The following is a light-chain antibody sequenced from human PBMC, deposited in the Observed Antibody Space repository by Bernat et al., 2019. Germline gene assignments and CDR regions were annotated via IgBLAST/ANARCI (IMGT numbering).Light chain of an antibody. CDR2: DVN. Sequence: QSAPTQPASVSGSLGQSITIACTGTSSDIGGSDSVSWYQHHPGKAPKLMIYDVNNRPSGVSDRFSGSKSGNTASLTISGLQAEDEADYYCSSYTTSTTPLVFGGGTELTVL. J-gene: IGLJ3*02. CDR1: SSDIGGSDS. CDR3: SSYTTSTTPLV. V-gene: IGLV2-14*03.